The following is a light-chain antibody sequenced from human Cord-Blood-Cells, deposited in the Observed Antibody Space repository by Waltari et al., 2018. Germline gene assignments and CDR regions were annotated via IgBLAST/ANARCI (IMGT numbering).Light chain of an antibody. Sequence: DIVMTQSPDSLAVSLGEGATINCKSSQSVLYSSNNKNYLAWYQQKPGQPPKLLIYWASTRESGVPDRFSGSGSGTDFTLSISSQQAGDVAVYYCQQYYSTPWTFGQGTKVEIK. J-gene: IGKJ1*01. CDR2: WAS. CDR3: QQYYSTPWT. CDR1: QSVLYSSNNKNY. V-gene: IGKV4-1*01.